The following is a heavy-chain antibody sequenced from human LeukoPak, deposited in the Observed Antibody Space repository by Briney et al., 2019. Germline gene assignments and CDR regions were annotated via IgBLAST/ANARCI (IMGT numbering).Heavy chain of an antibody. CDR2: IKHDGSEK. Sequence: AGGSLRLSCAASGFTFSYWVSWVRQPPGKGLEWAANIKHDGSEKYYVDSVKGRFTISRDNAKNSLYLQMNSLRAEDTAVYYCARVGTAEGTLEDYWGQGTLVTVSS. D-gene: IGHD6-13*01. J-gene: IGHJ4*02. CDR3: ARVGTAEGTLEDY. CDR1: GFTFSYW. V-gene: IGHV3-7*01.